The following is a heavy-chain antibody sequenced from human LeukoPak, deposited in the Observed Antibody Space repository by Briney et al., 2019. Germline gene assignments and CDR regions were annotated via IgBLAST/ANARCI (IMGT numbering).Heavy chain of an antibody. CDR3: ARAASPYGSGRNWFDP. V-gene: IGHV1-8*01. D-gene: IGHD3-10*01. J-gene: IGHJ5*02. CDR2: MNPNSGNT. Sequence: ASVKVSCKASGYTFTSYDINWVRQATGQGLEWMGWMNPNSGNTGYAQKFQGRVTMTRNTSISTAYMELSSLRSEDTAVYYCARAASPYGSGRNWFDPWGQGTLVTVSS. CDR1: GYTFTSYD.